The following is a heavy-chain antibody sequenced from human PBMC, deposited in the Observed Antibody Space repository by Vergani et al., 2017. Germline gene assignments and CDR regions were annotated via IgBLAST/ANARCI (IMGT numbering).Heavy chain of an antibody. CDR1: GFTFSSYG. CDR3: AREDALGFDWSKPARGYYYGMDV. CDR2: IWYDGSNK. J-gene: IGHJ6*02. Sequence: QVQLVESGGGVVQPGRSLRLSCAASGFTFSSYGMHWVRQAPGKGLEWVAVIWYDGSNKYYADSVKGRFTISRDNSKNTLYLQMNSLRAEDTAVYYSAREDALGFDWSKPARGYYYGMDVWGQGTTVTVSS. V-gene: IGHV3-33*01. D-gene: IGHD3-9*01.